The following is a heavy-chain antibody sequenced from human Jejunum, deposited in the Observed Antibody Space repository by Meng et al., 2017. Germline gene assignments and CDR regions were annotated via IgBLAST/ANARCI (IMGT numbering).Heavy chain of an antibody. V-gene: IGHV1-3*01. D-gene: IGHD3-22*01. CDR1: GYTFKNYL. Sequence: QVQLVQSGAEWKKPGASVTVSCKASGYTFKNYLIHWVRQAPGQRLEWMGWVNAGNGNTKSSQNFQGRVTFNRDTSATTAYMELSSLTPEDTAVYYCARLYYFDSSGTYDYWGQGTLVTVSS. J-gene: IGHJ4*02. CDR3: ARLYYFDSSGTYDY. CDR2: VNAGNGNT.